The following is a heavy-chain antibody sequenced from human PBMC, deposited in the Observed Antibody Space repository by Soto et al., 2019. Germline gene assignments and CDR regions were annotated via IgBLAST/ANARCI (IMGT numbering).Heavy chain of an antibody. Sequence: QVHLVESGGGVVQPGRSLRLSCAASGFTFTNYIMHWVRQAPGKGLEWVAAISYDGSNKYYTDSVKGRFTISRDSSKNTLYLQMNSLSAEDTAVYYCAVVGADIWGQEPWSPSPQ. J-gene: IGHJ4*01. CDR3: AVVGADI. CDR2: ISYDGSNK. CDR1: GFTFTNYI. V-gene: IGHV3-30-3*01. D-gene: IGHD2-15*01.